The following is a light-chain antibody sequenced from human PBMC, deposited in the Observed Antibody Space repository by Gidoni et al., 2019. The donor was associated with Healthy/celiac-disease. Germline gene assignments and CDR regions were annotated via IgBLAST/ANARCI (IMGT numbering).Light chain of an antibody. CDR1: QSVSSN. CDR2: GAS. CDR3: QQYNNWPPRT. Sequence: EIVMTPSPATLSVSPGERATLSCRASQSVSSNLAWYQQKPGQAPRLLIYGASSRATGIPARLCGSGSGTEFTLTISSLQSEDVAVDYCQQYNNWPPRTFGQGTKVEIK. J-gene: IGKJ1*01. V-gene: IGKV3-15*01.